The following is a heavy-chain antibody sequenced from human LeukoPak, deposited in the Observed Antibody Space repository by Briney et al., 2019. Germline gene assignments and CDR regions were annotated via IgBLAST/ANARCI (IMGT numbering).Heavy chain of an antibody. Sequence: GGSLRLSCAASGFTFSSYAMSWVRQAPGKGLEWVSAISGSGGSTYYADSVKGRFTISRDNSKNTLYLKMNSLRAEDTAVYYCAKSGSYYYDSSAYYAYWGQGTLVTVSS. CDR1: GFTFSSYA. D-gene: IGHD3-22*01. CDR3: AKSGSYYYDSSAYYAY. CDR2: ISGSGGST. V-gene: IGHV3-23*01. J-gene: IGHJ4*02.